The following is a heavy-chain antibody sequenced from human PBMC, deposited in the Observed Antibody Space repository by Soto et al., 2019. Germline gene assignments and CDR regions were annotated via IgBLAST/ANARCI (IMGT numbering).Heavy chain of an antibody. CDR2: INPNSGGT. CDR3: ARSYCISTSCYQRRNWFDP. V-gene: IGHV1-2*02. CDR1: GYTFTGYY. Sequence: QVQLVQSGAEVKKPGASVKVSCKASGYTFTGYYMPWVRQAPGQGLEWMGWINPNSGGTNYAQKFQGRVTMTRDTSINPAYMELSRLRSDDTAVYCCARSYCISTSCYQRRNWFDPWGQGTLVTVSS. J-gene: IGHJ5*02. D-gene: IGHD2-2*01.